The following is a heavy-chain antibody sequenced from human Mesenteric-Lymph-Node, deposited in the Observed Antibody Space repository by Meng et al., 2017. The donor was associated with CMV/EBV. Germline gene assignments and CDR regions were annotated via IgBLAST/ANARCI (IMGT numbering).Heavy chain of an antibody. Sequence: QGHLQPAGAGLLKPSASLTLTCAAYGGSFSGYYWSWVRQPPGKRLEWIGEINHSESTNYNSPLKRRVIISVETSKNKFSQMLSSVPAADTAVYYCATDQRWLKTDGGFNYWGQGTLVTVSS. V-gene: IGHV4-34*01. CDR3: ATDQRWLKTDGGFNY. D-gene: IGHD4-23*01. J-gene: IGHJ4*02. CDR2: INHSEST. CDR1: GGSFSGYY.